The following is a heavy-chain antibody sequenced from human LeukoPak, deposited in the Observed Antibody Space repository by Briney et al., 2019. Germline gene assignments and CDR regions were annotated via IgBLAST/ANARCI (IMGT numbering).Heavy chain of an antibody. CDR3: ARVQWELRGVGSYFEY. D-gene: IGHD1-26*01. Sequence: PGGSLRLSCVVSGFTFSSYWMSWVRQAPGKGLEWVANIKQDGSEKYYVDSVKGRFTISRDNAKNSLYLQMNSLRAEDTAVYYCARVQWELRGVGSYFEYWGQGALVTVSS. J-gene: IGHJ4*02. CDR1: GFTFSSYW. V-gene: IGHV3-7*01. CDR2: IKQDGSEK.